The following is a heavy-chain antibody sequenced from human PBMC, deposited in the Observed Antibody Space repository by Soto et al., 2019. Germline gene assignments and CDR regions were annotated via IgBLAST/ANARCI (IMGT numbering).Heavy chain of an antibody. D-gene: IGHD2-2*02. CDR2: IRSKANSYAT. Sequence: GGSLRLSCAASGFTFSGSAMHWFRQASGKGLEWVGRIRSKANSYATAYAASVKGRFTISRDDSKNTAYLQMNSLKTEDTAVYYCTSFGEGVPAAISFYWGQGTLVTVSS. J-gene: IGHJ4*02. CDR1: GFTFSGSA. V-gene: IGHV3-73*01. CDR3: TSFGEGVPAAISFY.